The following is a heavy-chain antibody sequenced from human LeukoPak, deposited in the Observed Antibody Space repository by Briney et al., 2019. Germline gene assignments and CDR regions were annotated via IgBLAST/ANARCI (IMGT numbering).Heavy chain of an antibody. Sequence: GGSLRLSCAASGFSFSTYWVHWVRQAPGKGLVWVSRINRDGNDPTYADSVKGRFTISRDNAKNTLYLQMSSLRAEDTAVYYCVRDQRYCSGGSCFADYWGQGALVTVSS. J-gene: IGHJ4*02. V-gene: IGHV3-74*03. CDR3: VRDQRYCSGGSCFADY. D-gene: IGHD2-15*01. CDR1: GFSFSTYW. CDR2: INRDGNDP.